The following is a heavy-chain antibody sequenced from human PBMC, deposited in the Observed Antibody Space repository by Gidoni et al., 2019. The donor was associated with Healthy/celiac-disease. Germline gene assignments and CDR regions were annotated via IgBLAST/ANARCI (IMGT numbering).Heavy chain of an antibody. CDR3: TTDLGVVVTAPGDY. V-gene: IGHV3-15*01. Sequence: EVQLVASGGGLVKRGGSLRLSRAAPGLTSSNAWMSWVRQAPGKGLEWVGRIKSKTDGGTTDYAAPVKGRFTISRDDSKNTLYLQMNSLKTEDTAVYYCTTDLGVVVTAPGDYWGQGTLVTVSS. D-gene: IGHD2-21*02. J-gene: IGHJ4*02. CDR2: IKSKTDGGTT. CDR1: GLTSSNAW.